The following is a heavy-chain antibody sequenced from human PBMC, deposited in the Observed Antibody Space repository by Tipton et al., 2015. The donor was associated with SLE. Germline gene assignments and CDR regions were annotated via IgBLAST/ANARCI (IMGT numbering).Heavy chain of an antibody. D-gene: IGHD1-20*01. CDR2: ISGSGGGR. V-gene: IGHV3-23*01. CDR3: ATDITATYRFDY. CDR1: GFTFTSFA. Sequence: GSLRLSCAASGFTFTSFAMNWVRQAPGKGLEWVSSISGSGGGRYYADSVKGRFTISRDNSKNTVYLQMNSLRAEDTAVYYCATDITATYRFDYWGQGTLVTVSS. J-gene: IGHJ4*02.